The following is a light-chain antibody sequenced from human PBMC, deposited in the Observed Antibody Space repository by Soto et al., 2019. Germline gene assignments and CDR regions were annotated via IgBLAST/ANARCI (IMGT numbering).Light chain of an antibody. J-gene: IGLJ2*01. CDR3: SSYAVSNNLL. CDR1: TSDVGGYNF. CDR2: EVS. V-gene: IGLV2-8*01. Sequence: QSALTQPPSASGSPGQSVTISCTGTTSDVGGYNFVSWYQQHPGKAPKLMIYEVSKRPSGVPDRFTGSKSGNTASLTVSGLQAEDEADYYCSSYAVSNNLLFGGRTKLTVL.